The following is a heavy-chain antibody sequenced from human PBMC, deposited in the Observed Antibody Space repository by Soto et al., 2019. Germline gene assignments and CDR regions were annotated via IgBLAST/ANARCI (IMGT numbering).Heavy chain of an antibody. CDR1: GGSISSGGYY. CDR2: IYYSGST. V-gene: IGHV4-31*03. J-gene: IGHJ3*02. D-gene: IGHD3-3*01. Sequence: PSETLSLTCTVSGGSISSGGYYCICMRQHPWNGLEWIGYIYYSGSTYYNPSLKSRVTISVDTSKNQFSLKLSSVTAADTAVYYCARQSAYDFWSGYPPTDAFDIWGQGTMVTVSS. CDR3: ARQSAYDFWSGYPPTDAFDI.